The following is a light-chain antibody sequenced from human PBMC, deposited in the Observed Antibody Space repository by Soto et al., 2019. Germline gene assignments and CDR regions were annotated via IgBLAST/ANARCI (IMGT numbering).Light chain of an antibody. CDR1: QDIGNF. J-gene: IGKJ1*01. CDR2: AAS. V-gene: IGKV1-27*01. Sequence: DIQMTQSPSSLSAFVGDRVTITCRASQDIGNFLAWYQQKPGKVPKLLIYAASTLQSGVPSRFSGSGSGTDFTLTISSLQPEDVATYYCQKCKVAPTWTFGQGTKVDIK. CDR3: QKCKVAPTWT.